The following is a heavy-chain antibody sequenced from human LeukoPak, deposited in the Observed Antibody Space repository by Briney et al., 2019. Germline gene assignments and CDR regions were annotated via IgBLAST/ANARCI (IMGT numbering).Heavy chain of an antibody. V-gene: IGHV3-23*01. CDR1: GFNFANHY. CDR2: ISGISGSTT. J-gene: IGHJ6*02. CDR3: AKNYASGRGVPYAMDV. Sequence: GGSLTLTCAASGFNFANHYRRWVRQAPGKGLEWVSAISGISGSTTIYADSVQGRFAVSRDNSRNTLFLQMNSLRAEDTAVYYCAKNYASGRGVPYAMDVWSQGTTVTVAS. D-gene: IGHD3-10*01.